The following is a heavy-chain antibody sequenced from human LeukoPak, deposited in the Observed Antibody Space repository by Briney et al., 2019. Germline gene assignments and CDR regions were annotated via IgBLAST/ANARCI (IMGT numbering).Heavy chain of an antibody. CDR3: AKDGGGEY. V-gene: IGHV3-21*01. CDR1: GFTFSTYS. Sequence: GGSLRLSCAASGFTFSTYSMNWVRQAPGKGLEWVSSISSSNNYIYYADAVKGRFTISRDNAKNSLYLQMNSLRAEDTAVYYCAKDGGGEYWGQGTLVTVSS. D-gene: IGHD2-21*01. CDR2: ISSSNNYI. J-gene: IGHJ4*02.